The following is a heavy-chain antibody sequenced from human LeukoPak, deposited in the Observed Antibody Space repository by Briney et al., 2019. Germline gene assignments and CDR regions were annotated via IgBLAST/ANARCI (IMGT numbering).Heavy chain of an antibody. Sequence: GGSLRLSCAASGFTFSSYSMNWVRQAPGKGLEWVSYISSSSSTIYYADSVEGRFTISRDNAKNSLYLQMNSLRDEDTAVYYCARDQTPVVVTAHFDYWGQGTLVTVSS. CDR1: GFTFSSYS. V-gene: IGHV3-48*02. D-gene: IGHD2-21*02. CDR2: ISSSSSTI. CDR3: ARDQTPVVVTAHFDY. J-gene: IGHJ4*02.